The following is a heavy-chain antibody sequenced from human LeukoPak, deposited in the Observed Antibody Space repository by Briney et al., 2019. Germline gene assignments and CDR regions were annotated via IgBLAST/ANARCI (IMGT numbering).Heavy chain of an antibody. Sequence: SETLSLTCTVSGGSISSSSSYWGWIRQPPGKGLEWIGSIYYSGSTYYNPSLKSRVTISVDTSENQFSLKLSSVTAADTAVYYCARVVVVAARPLFDYWGQGTLVTVSS. CDR3: ARVVVVAARPLFDY. J-gene: IGHJ4*02. CDR1: GGSISSSSSY. D-gene: IGHD2-15*01. V-gene: IGHV4-39*07. CDR2: IYYSGST.